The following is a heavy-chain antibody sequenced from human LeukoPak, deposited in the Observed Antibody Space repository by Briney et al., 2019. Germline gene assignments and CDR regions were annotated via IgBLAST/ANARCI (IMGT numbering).Heavy chain of an antibody. Sequence: GGSLRLSCAASGFTFRRYAMSWVRQAPGKGLEWVSSISGSGVSTYYADSVKGRFTISRDNSKNTLYLQMNSLRAEDTAVYYCAKERRADGDYISAFDIWGQGTMVTVSS. D-gene: IGHD4-17*01. V-gene: IGHV3-23*01. J-gene: IGHJ3*02. CDR3: AKERRADGDYISAFDI. CDR1: GFTFRRYA. CDR2: ISGSGVST.